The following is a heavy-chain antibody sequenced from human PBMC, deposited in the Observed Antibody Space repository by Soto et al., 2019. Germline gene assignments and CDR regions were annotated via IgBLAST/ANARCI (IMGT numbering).Heavy chain of an antibody. J-gene: IGHJ6*02. CDR2: ISSSSSYI. Sequence: PGGSLRLSCAASGFTFSSYSMNWFRQAPGKGLEWVSSISSSSSYIYYADSVKGRFTISRDNAKNSLYLQMNSLRAEDTAVYYCARDSFRLIVGATTSYYYGMDVWGQGTTVTVSS. CDR1: GFTFSSYS. V-gene: IGHV3-21*01. CDR3: ARDSFRLIVGATTSYYYGMDV. D-gene: IGHD1-26*01.